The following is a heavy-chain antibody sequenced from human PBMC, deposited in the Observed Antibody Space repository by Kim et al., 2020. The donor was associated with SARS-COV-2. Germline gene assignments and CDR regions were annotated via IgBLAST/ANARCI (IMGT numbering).Heavy chain of an antibody. V-gene: IGHV1-46*01. Sequence: ASVKVSCKASGYTFTSYYMHWVRQAPGQGLEWMGIINPSGGSTSYAQKFQGRVTMTRDTSTSTVYMELSSLRSEDTAVYYCARDAPYSGYDSDFLNWFDPWGQGTLVTVSS. J-gene: IGHJ5*02. D-gene: IGHD5-12*01. CDR3: ARDAPYSGYDSDFLNWFDP. CDR2: INPSGGST. CDR1: GYTFTSYY.